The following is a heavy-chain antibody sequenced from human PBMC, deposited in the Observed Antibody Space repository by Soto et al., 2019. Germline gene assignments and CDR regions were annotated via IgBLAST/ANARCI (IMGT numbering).Heavy chain of an antibody. Sequence: SVKVSCKAPGGTFSTYAISWVRQAPGQKLEWMGGIIPMFGTANYAQRFQDRVTITADESTNTVYMELSSLRSEDTAVYFCASGIQLWLRRINNGYSGWGQGTLVTSPQ. D-gene: IGHD5-18*01. CDR1: GGTFSTYA. CDR2: IIPMFGTA. J-gene: IGHJ4*02. V-gene: IGHV1-69*13. CDR3: ASGIQLWLRRINNGYSG.